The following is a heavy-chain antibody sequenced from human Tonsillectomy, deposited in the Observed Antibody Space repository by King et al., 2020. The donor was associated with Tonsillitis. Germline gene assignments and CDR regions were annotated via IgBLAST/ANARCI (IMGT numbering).Heavy chain of an antibody. CDR1: GGSITTDAYF. CDR2: IFYTGKT. Sequence: QLQESGPGLVKPSETLALTCTVFGGSITTDAYFWGWIRQPPGKGLEWIGTIFYTGKTYYNPSLKSRVSISVDTSKNQFSLKLSSLTATDTAVYYCASHRSTGGENYFDPWGQGTLVTVSS. D-gene: IGHD1-7*01. J-gene: IGHJ5*02. CDR3: ASHRSTGGENYFDP. V-gene: IGHV4-39*01.